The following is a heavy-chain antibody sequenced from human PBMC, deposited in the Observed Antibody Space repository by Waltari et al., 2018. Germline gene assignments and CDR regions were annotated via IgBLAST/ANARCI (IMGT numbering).Heavy chain of an antibody. V-gene: IGHV3-21*01. CDR2: ISGDSRFI. D-gene: IGHD3-16*01. J-gene: IGHJ4*02. CDR3: ARDRRGYFDY. Sequence: EVQLVESGGGLVKPGGSLRLSCAASGFTFRGYSRNWVRQAPGKGLEWVSSISGDSRFIYYADSVNGRFTISSDDAKNSLYLQMNSLRVEDTAVYYCARDRRGYFDYWGPGTLVSVSS. CDR1: GFTFRGYS.